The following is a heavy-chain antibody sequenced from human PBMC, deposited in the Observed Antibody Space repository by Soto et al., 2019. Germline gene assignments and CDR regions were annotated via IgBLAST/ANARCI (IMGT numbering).Heavy chain of an antibody. Sequence: ASVKVSCKASGYSFSNSYVVWVRQAPGQGLEWMGVINPAGGSTTYAQKFQDRVTMTGDTSTSTVYIELISLRSEDTAVYSCATSGEYYYDRRGALDIWG. V-gene: IGHV1-46*01. D-gene: IGHD3-22*01. CDR3: ATSGEYYYDRRGALDI. J-gene: IGHJ3*02. CDR2: INPAGGST. CDR1: GYSFSNSY.